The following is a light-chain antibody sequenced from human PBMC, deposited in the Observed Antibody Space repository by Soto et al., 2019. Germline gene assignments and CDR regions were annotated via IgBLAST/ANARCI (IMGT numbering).Light chain of an antibody. J-gene: IGKJ3*01. CDR3: QQYGSSPQFT. Sequence: EIVLTQSPGTLSLSPGERVTLSCRASQNISSSYLAWYQQKAGQAPRLLIYAASSRATGIPDRFSGSGSGTDFTLTISRLEPEDFAVYYCQQYGSSPQFTFGPGTKVDIK. V-gene: IGKV3-20*01. CDR1: QNISSSY. CDR2: AAS.